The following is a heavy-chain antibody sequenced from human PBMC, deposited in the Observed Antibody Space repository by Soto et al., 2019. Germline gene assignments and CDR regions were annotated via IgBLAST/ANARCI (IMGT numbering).Heavy chain of an antibody. J-gene: IGHJ5*02. CDR3: AKGKGYCTTTSCSADWFDP. CDR1: GFTFSDYA. D-gene: IGHD2-2*01. Sequence: PGGSLRLSCAASGFTFSDYALSWVRQAPGKGLEWVSTVLGRGIITHYADSVKGRFTISRDNSKNTVFLQMDSLRAEDTAVYFCAKGKGYCTTTSCSADWFDPWGQGALVTVSS. V-gene: IGHV3-23*01. CDR2: VLGRGIIT.